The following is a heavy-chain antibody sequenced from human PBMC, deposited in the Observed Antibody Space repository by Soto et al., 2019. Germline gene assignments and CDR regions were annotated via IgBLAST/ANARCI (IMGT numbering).Heavy chain of an antibody. V-gene: IGHV1-8*01. CDR3: ARARAVSENCSPGTSPYNWWDP. D-gene: IGHD6-13*01. CDR1: GYTFTSYD. J-gene: IGHJ5*02. CDR2: MNPNTGHT. Sequence: GASVKVSCKASGYTFTSYDINWVRQATGQGLEWMGWMNPNTGHTGYAQKFQGRVAMTRNTSISTAYMELNSLRSEDTAVYFCARARAVSENCSPGTSPYNWWDPWG.